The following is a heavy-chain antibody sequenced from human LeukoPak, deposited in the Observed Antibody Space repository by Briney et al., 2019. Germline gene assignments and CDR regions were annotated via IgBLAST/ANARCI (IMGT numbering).Heavy chain of an antibody. Sequence: PGGSLRLSCAASGLTFSSYGMHWVRQAPGKGLEWVAVISYDGSNKYYADSVKGLFTISRDNSKNTLYVQMNSLRAEDTAVYYCAKDSSGYFEYFQHWGQGTLVTVSS. CDR2: ISYDGSNK. D-gene: IGHD3-22*01. J-gene: IGHJ1*01. V-gene: IGHV3-30*18. CDR1: GLTFSSYG. CDR3: AKDSSGYFEYFQH.